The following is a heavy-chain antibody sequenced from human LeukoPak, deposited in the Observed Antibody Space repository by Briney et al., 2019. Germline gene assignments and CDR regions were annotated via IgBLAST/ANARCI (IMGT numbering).Heavy chain of an antibody. CDR2: IYYSGTT. CDR3: ARLYGSLNWFDP. CDR1: GGSISSSSYY. D-gene: IGHD2-2*02. Sequence: SETLSLTCTVSGGSISSSSYYWAWIRQPPGKGLEWIATIYYSGTTYYNPSLKSRGTISVDTSKNQFSLKLSSVTAADTAVYYCARLYGSLNWFDPWGQGTLVTVSS. J-gene: IGHJ5*02. V-gene: IGHV4-39*01.